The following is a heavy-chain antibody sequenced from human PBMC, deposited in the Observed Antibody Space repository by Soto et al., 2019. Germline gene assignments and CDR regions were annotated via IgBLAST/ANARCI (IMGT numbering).Heavy chain of an antibody. CDR2: IWYDGNNK. CDR1: GFTFSSNG. D-gene: IGHD1-1*01. V-gene: IGHV3-33*01. Sequence: QVQQVESGGGVVQPGRSLRLSCAASGFTFSSNGMHWVRQVPGKGLEWVAIIWYDGNNKYYADSVKGRFTISRDNSKNTLYLQMNSLRAEDTAVYYCARDRNWSFDYWGQGTLVTVSS. J-gene: IGHJ4*02. CDR3: ARDRNWSFDY.